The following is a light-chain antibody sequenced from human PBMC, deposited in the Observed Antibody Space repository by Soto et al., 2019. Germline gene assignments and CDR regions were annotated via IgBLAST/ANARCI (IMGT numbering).Light chain of an antibody. CDR3: SSYTSSSTYV. V-gene: IGLV2-14*03. Sequence: QSVLPQPASVYGSPGESITISCTGTSSDVGGYNFVSWYQQHPGKAPKLMIYDVNNRPSGVSNRFSGSKSGNTASLTISGLQAEDEADYYCSSYTSSSTYVFGTGTKVTVL. J-gene: IGLJ1*01. CDR2: DVN. CDR1: SSDVGGYNF.